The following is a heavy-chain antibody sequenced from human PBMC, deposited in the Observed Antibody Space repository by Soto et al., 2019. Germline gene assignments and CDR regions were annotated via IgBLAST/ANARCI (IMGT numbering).Heavy chain of an antibody. CDR1: EFTFSSYE. D-gene: IGHD6-13*01. V-gene: IGHV3-48*03. Sequence: EVQLVEAGGGLVQPGGSLRLSCVASEFTFSSYEMNWVRQAPGKGLEWVSYISSSATTIYYTDSVKGRFTISRDNAKKSLYLQMNSLRAEDTAVYYCLRFVGAAAGPGDYWGQGTLVTVFS. CDR3: LRFVGAAAGPGDY. J-gene: IGHJ4*02. CDR2: ISSSATTI.